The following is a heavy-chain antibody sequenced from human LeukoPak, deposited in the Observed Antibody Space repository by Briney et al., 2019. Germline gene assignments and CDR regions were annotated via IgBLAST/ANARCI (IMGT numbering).Heavy chain of an antibody. CDR3: ARDLRGLDAFDI. V-gene: IGHV1-69*13. D-gene: IGHD3-16*01. J-gene: IGHJ3*02. CDR1: GGTFSSYA. Sequence: ASVKVSCKASGGTFSSYAISWVRQAPGQGLEWMGGNIPIFGTANYAQKFQGRVTITADESTSTAYMELSSLRSEDTAVYYCARDLRGLDAFDIWGQGTMVTVSS. CDR2: NIPIFGTA.